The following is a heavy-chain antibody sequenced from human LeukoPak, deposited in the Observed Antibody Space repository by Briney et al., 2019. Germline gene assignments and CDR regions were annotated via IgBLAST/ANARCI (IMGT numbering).Heavy chain of an antibody. Sequence: ASVKVSCKASGYTFTSYGISWVRQAPGQGLEWMGWISAYNGNTNYAQKLQGRVTMTTDTSTSTAYMELRSLRSDDTAVYYCARGGYYDFWSGFIRDYMDVWGKGTTVTVSS. CDR2: ISAYNGNT. CDR1: GYTFTSYG. D-gene: IGHD3-3*01. J-gene: IGHJ6*03. V-gene: IGHV1-18*01. CDR3: ARGGYYDFWSGFIRDYMDV.